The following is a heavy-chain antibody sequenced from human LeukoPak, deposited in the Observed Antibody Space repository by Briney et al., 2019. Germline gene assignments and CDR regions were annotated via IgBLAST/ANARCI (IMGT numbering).Heavy chain of an antibody. CDR2: ISSSGSTI. D-gene: IGHD3-16*01. Sequence: GGSLRLSCAASGFTFSSYEMNWVRQAPGKGLEWVSYISSSGSTIDYADSVKGRFTISRDNAKNSLYLQMNSLRAEDTAVYYCARVSTGDPNWFDPWGQGTLVTVSS. V-gene: IGHV3-48*03. CDR3: ARVSTGDPNWFDP. CDR1: GFTFSSYE. J-gene: IGHJ5*02.